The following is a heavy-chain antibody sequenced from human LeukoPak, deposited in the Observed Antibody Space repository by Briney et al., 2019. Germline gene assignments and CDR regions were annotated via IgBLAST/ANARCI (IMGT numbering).Heavy chain of an antibody. CDR2: IYYSGST. CDR3: ARYVVTPYYFDY. CDR1: GASISSSNIY. D-gene: IGHD2-15*01. V-gene: IGHV4-39*01. Sequence: SETLPLTCTVSGASISSSNIYWGWIRQPPGKGLEWIGTIYYSGSTYYNPSLKSRVTIAVDTSKNQFSLKLSSVTAADTAVYYCARYVVTPYYFDYWGQGTLVTVSS. J-gene: IGHJ4*02.